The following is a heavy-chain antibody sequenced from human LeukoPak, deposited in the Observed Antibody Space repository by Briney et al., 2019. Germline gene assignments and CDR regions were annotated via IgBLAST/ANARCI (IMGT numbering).Heavy chain of an antibody. CDR2: INHSGST. Sequence: PSETLPLSCAVYGGSFSGYYWSWIRQPPGKGLEWIGEINHSGSTNYNPSLKSRVTISVDTSKNQFSLKLSSVTAADTAVYYCARAAHYYDSSGYYYGPLDYWGQGTLVTVSS. V-gene: IGHV4-34*01. D-gene: IGHD3-22*01. J-gene: IGHJ4*02. CDR3: ARAAHYYDSSGYYYGPLDY. CDR1: GGSFSGYY.